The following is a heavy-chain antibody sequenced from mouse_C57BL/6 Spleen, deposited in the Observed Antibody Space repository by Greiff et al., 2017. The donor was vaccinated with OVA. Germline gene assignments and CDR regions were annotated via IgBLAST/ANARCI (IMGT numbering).Heavy chain of an antibody. D-gene: IGHD2-2*01. CDR1: GYTFTSYW. J-gene: IGHJ2*01. V-gene: IGHV1-50*01. CDR3: ARGVTMVTTRGYYFDY. Sequence: QVQLQQSGAELVKPGASVKLSCKASGYTFTSYWMQWVKQRPGQGLEWIGEIDPSDSYTNYNQKFKGKATLTVDTSSSTAYMQLSSLTSEDSAVYYCARGVTMVTTRGYYFDYWGQGTTLTVSS. CDR2: IDPSDSYT.